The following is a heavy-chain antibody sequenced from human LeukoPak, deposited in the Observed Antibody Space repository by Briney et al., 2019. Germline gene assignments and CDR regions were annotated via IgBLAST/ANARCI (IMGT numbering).Heavy chain of an antibody. Sequence: ASGKVCCKASGYTFTSYYMLWVRQAPGQGLELMGIINPSGGSTSYGQKFQGRVTMTRDTSTGKVYMELSSLRSEDTAVYYCARGLRGAGPLIDYWGQGTLVTVSS. D-gene: IGHD1-26*01. V-gene: IGHV1-46*03. CDR3: ARGLRGAGPLIDY. CDR1: GYTFTSYY. CDR2: INPSGGST. J-gene: IGHJ4*02.